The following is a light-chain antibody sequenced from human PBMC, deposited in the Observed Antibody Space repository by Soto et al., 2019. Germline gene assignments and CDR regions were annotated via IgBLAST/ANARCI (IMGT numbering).Light chain of an antibody. CDR1: NGDVGGYNY. J-gene: IGLJ1*01. V-gene: IGLV2-14*01. Sequence: QSVLTQPASVSGSPGQSITIPCTGTNGDVGGYNYVSWYQQHPGKAPKLMIYDVSNRPSGVSNRFSGSKSGNTASLTISGLQAEDEADYYRSSYTSSIKVFGTGTKVTVL. CDR2: DVS. CDR3: SSYTSSIKV.